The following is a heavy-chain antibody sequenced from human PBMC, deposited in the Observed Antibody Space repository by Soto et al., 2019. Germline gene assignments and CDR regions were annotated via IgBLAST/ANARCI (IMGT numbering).Heavy chain of an antibody. V-gene: IGHV3-11*01. CDR3: ARGSAYDYIWGSYRYGPLDY. J-gene: IGHJ4*02. D-gene: IGHD3-16*02. CDR1: GFTFSDYY. Sequence: GGSLRLSCAASGFTFSDYYMSWIRQAPGKGLEWVSYISSSGSTIYYADSVKGRFTISRDNAKNSLYLQMNSLRAEDTAVYYCARGSAYDYIWGSYRYGPLDYWGQGTLVTAPQ. CDR2: ISSSGSTI.